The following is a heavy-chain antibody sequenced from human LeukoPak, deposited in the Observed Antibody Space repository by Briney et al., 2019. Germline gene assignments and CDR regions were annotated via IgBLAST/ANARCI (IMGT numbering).Heavy chain of an antibody. CDR2: IYIFSGST. CDR3: ARVDGSCSGGSCPSGNWFDP. CDR1: GGSISSYY. V-gene: IGHV4-4*07. Sequence: SETLSLTCTVSGGSISSYYWTWIRQPAGKGLEWIGRIYIFSGSTNYNPSLKSRVTISVDTSKNQFSLKLTSVTAADTAVYYCARVDGSCSGGSCPSGNWFDPWGQGTLVTVSS. D-gene: IGHD2-15*01. J-gene: IGHJ5*02.